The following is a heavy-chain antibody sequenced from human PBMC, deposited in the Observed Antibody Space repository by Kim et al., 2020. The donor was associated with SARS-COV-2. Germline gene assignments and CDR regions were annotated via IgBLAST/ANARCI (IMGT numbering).Heavy chain of an antibody. Sequence: GGSLRLSCAPSGFTFSSYAMHWVRQAPGKGLEWVAVISYDGSNKYYADSVKGRFTISRDNSKNTLYLQMNSLRAEDTAVYYCARDGMQNSGYCSSTSCYYEGNWFDAWGQGTLVTVSS. J-gene: IGHJ5*02. CDR3: ARDGMQNSGYCSSTSCYYEGNWFDA. CDR1: GFTFSSYA. V-gene: IGHV3-30-3*01. D-gene: IGHD2-2*01. CDR2: ISYDGSNK.